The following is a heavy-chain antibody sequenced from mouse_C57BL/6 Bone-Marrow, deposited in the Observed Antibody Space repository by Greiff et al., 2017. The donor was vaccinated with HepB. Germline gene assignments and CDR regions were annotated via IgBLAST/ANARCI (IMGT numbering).Heavy chain of an antibody. Sequence: EVMLVESGGGLVQPGGSLKLSCAASGFTFSDYYMYWVRQTPEKRLEWVAYISNGGGSTYYPDTVKGRFTISRDNAKNTLYLQMSRLKSEDTAMYYCARHLMGLRRAFAYWGQGTLVTVSA. D-gene: IGHD2-4*01. J-gene: IGHJ3*01. CDR2: ISNGGGST. CDR1: GFTFSDYY. CDR3: ARHLMGLRRAFAY. V-gene: IGHV5-12*01.